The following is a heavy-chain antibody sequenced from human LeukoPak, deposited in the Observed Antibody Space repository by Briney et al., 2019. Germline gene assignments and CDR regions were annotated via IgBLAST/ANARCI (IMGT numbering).Heavy chain of an antibody. CDR2: IYYSGST. D-gene: IGHD3-22*01. J-gene: IGHJ2*01. CDR1: GGSISSYY. CDR3: ARDEGVDASGYYSYWYFDL. V-gene: IGHV4-59*01. Sequence: NPSETLSLTCTVSGGSISSYYWSWIRQPPGKGLEWIGYIYYSGSTNYNPSLKSRVTISVDTSKNHFSLKLSSVTAADTAVYYCARDEGVDASGYYSYWYFDLWGRGTLVTVSS.